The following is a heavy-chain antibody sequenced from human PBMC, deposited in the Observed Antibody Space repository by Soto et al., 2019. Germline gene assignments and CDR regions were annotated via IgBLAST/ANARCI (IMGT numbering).Heavy chain of an antibody. V-gene: IGHV5-51*01. Sequence: GEALKISCEGSGYSFTSCLIGWVRQMPGKGLEWMGIIYPGDSDTRYSPSFQGQVTISADKSISTAYLQWSSLKASDTAMYYCAGGGVRGVITRTRDYYGMDVWGQGT. CDR2: IYPGDSDT. CDR1: GYSFTSCL. D-gene: IGHD3-10*01. J-gene: IGHJ6*02. CDR3: AGGGVRGVITRTRDYYGMDV.